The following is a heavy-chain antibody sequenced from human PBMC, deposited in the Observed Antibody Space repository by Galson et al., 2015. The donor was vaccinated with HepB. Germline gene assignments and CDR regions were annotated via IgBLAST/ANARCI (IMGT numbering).Heavy chain of an antibody. Sequence: SWIRQPPGKALEWLGFVYWDDDKRYGPSLKSRVSITKGTSKNQVVLIMTNMDPVDTATYYCAHSVRGPLDYWGQGTVVTVSS. CDR2: VYWDDDK. D-gene: IGHD3/OR15-3a*01. CDR3: AHSVRGPLDY. V-gene: IGHV2-5*05. J-gene: IGHJ4*02.